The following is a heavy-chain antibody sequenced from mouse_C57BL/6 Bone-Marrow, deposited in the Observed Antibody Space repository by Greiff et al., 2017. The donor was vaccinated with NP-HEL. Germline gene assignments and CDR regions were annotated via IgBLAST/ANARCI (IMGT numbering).Heavy chain of an antibody. D-gene: IGHD2-1*01. Sequence: DVKLQESGGGLVQSGRSLRLSCATSGFTFSDFYMEWVRQAPGKGLEWIAASRNKADDYTTEYSASVKGRFIVSRDTSQSILYLQMNALRAEDTAIYYCARDARNSSWFAYWGQGTLVTVSA. J-gene: IGHJ3*01. CDR1: GFTFSDFY. CDR2: SRNKADDYTT. V-gene: IGHV7-1*01. CDR3: ARDARNSSWFAY.